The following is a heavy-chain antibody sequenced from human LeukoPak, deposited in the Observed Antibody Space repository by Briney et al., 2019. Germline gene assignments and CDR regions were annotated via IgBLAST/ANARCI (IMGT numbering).Heavy chain of an antibody. D-gene: IGHD3-10*01. CDR1: GFTVSRNF. V-gene: IGHV3-53*01. J-gene: IGHJ4*02. CDR2: IYSGGST. Sequence: AGGPLRLSCAATGFTVSRNFMSWVRQAPGKGLEWVSVIYSGGSTYYADSVKGRFTISRDNSKNTLYLQMNTLRAEDTAVYYCARVPMVRGFTWYYFDFWGQGTLVTVSS. CDR3: ARVPMVRGFTWYYFDF.